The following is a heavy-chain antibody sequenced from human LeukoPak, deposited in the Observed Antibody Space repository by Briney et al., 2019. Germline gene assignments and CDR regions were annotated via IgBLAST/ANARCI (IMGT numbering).Heavy chain of an antibody. CDR2: IYPRDGST. Sequence: ASVKVSCKASGYTFTSNYIHWVRQAPGQGLEWMGMIYPRDGSTSYAQKFQGRVTVTRDTSASTVHMELSGLRSEDTAVYYCARDQEGFDYWGQGTLVTVSS. CDR1: GYTFTSNY. CDR3: ARDQEGFDY. V-gene: IGHV1-46*01. J-gene: IGHJ4*02.